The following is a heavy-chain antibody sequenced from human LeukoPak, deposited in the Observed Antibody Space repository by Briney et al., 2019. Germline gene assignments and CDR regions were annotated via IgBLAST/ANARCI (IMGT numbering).Heavy chain of an antibody. Sequence: SETLSLTCAVSGGSISSGGYSWSWIRQPPGKGLEWIGEINHSGSTNYNPSLKSRVTISVDTSKNQFSLKLSSVTAADTAVYYCASATYYYDSSGYYYSDYWGQGTLVTVSS. J-gene: IGHJ4*02. CDR1: GGSISSGGYS. CDR3: ASATYYYDSSGYYYSDY. D-gene: IGHD3-22*01. CDR2: INHSGST. V-gene: IGHV4-30-2*01.